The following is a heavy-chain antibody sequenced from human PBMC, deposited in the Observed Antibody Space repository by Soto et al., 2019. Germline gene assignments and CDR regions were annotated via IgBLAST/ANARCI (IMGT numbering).Heavy chain of an antibody. J-gene: IGHJ4*02. Sequence: ASVKVSCKASGYTFTGYYMHWVRQAPGQGLEWMGWINPNSGDTNYAQKFQGRVTMTRDTSISTAYMELSRLRSDDTAVYYCARGVGATNYFDYWGQGTLVTVSS. CDR1: GYTFTGYY. CDR2: INPNSGDT. D-gene: IGHD1-26*01. V-gene: IGHV1-2*02. CDR3: ARGVGATNYFDY.